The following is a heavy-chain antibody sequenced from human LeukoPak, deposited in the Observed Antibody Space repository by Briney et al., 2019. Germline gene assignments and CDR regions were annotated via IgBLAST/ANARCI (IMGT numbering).Heavy chain of an antibody. D-gene: IGHD6-13*01. V-gene: IGHV3-21*01. J-gene: IGHJ4*02. Sequence: GGSLRLSCAASGFTFSSYNMNWVRQAPGKGLEWVSSISGDSGYISYADSVRGRFTISRDNAMNSLYLQMNSLSVEDTAVYYCARIGGSWSFDYWGQGTRVTVSS. CDR2: ISGDSGYI. CDR1: GFTFSSYN. CDR3: ARIGGSWSFDY.